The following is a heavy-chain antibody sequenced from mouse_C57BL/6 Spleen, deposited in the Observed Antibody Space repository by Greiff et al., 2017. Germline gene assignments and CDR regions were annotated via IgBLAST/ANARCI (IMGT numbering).Heavy chain of an antibody. J-gene: IGHJ4*01. D-gene: IGHD1-1*01. CDR2: IYPGDGDT. CDR1: GYAFSSSW. Sequence: QVQLQQSGPELVKPGASVKISCKASGYAFSSSWMNWVKQRPGKGLEWIGRIYPGDGDTNYNGKFKGKATLTADKSSSTAYMQLSSLTSEDSAVYFWARSTTVVPYYAMDYWGQGTSGTVSS. V-gene: IGHV1-82*01. CDR3: ARSTTVVPYYAMDY.